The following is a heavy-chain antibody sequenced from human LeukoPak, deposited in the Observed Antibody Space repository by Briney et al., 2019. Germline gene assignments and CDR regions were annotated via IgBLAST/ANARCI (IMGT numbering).Heavy chain of an antibody. CDR1: GFTFSDYY. Sequence: GGSLRLSCAASGFTFSDYYMSWIRQAPGKGLEWVSYISSSGSTIYYADSVKGRFTISRDNAKNSLYLQMNSLRAEDTAVYYCARVDVVVAAPFDYWGQGTLATVSS. V-gene: IGHV3-11*01. J-gene: IGHJ4*02. CDR2: ISSSGSTI. D-gene: IGHD2-15*01. CDR3: ARVDVVVAAPFDY.